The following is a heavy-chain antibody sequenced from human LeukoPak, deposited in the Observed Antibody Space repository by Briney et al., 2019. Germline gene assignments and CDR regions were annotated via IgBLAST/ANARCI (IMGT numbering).Heavy chain of an antibody. CDR3: ARVEYSYASYFDY. CDR2: IYYSGST. Sequence: SETLSLTCTVSGGSISSSSYYWGWIRQPPGKGLEWIGNIYYSGSTYYNPSLKSRITMSIDTSKNQFSLKLSSVTAADTAVYFCARVEYSYASYFDYWGQGTLVTVSS. V-gene: IGHV4-39*07. J-gene: IGHJ4*02. D-gene: IGHD5-18*01. CDR1: GGSISSSSYY.